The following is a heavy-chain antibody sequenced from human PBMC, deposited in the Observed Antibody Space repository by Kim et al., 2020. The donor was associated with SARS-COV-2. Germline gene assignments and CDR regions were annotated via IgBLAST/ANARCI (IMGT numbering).Heavy chain of an antibody. CDR2: IYPGDSDT. Sequence: GESLKISCKGSGNSFTSYWIGWVRQMPGKGLEWMGIIYPGDSDTRYSPSFQGQVTISADKSISTAYLQWSSLKASDTAMYYCARVAYDILTRPPRDWFDPWGQGTLVTVSS. V-gene: IGHV5-51*01. J-gene: IGHJ5*02. D-gene: IGHD3-9*01. CDR1: GNSFTSYW. CDR3: ARVAYDILTRPPRDWFDP.